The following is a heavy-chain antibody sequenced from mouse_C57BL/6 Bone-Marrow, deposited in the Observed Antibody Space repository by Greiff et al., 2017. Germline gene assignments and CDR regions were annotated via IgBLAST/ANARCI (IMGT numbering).Heavy chain of an antibody. D-gene: IGHD2-5*01. J-gene: IGHJ4*01. CDR2: IRNKANNHAT. Sequence: EVQLQESGGGLVQPGGSMKLSCAASGFTFSDAWMDWVRQSPEKGLEWVAEIRNKANNHATYYAESVKGRFTISRDDSKSRVYLQMNSLRAEDTGIYYCTRWYYSNPYAMDYWGQGTSVTVSS. CDR1: GFTFSDAW. CDR3: TRWYYSNPYAMDY. V-gene: IGHV6-6*01.